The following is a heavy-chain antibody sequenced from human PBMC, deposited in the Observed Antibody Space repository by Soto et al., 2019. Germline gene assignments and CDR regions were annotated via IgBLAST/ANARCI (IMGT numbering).Heavy chain of an antibody. V-gene: IGHV3-23*01. Sequence: GGALRLSCAVSGFTFSSYTMRWVRQAPGKGLEGVSTISGRGGDTYYADSVKGRFTISRDNSKNTLYLQMNSLRAEDTAIYYWVKIMEDPATTAFDTWALDTVFPVSS. CDR2: ISGRGGDT. CDR3: VKIMEDPATTAFDT. J-gene: IGHJ3*02. CDR1: GFTFSSYT. D-gene: IGHD3-16*01.